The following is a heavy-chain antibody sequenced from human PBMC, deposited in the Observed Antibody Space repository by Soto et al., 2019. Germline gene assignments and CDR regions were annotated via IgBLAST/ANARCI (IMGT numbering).Heavy chain of an antibody. CDR1: GSTFSTYS. D-gene: IGHD2-21*01. CDR3: ARYLIIPRAFDI. Sequence: GGSLRLSCSVAGSTFSTYSMAWIRQAPGKGLEWLSYISSSSRVIYYADSVKGRITVSRDNGKNALILQMHILRADDTAVYYCARYLIIPRAFDIWGQGTAVTVSS. V-gene: IGHV3-48*04. J-gene: IGHJ3*02. CDR2: ISSSSRVI.